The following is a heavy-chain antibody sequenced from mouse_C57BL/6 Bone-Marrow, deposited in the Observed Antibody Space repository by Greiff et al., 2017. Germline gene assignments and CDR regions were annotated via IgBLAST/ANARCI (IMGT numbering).Heavy chain of an antibody. V-gene: IGHV1-69*01. J-gene: IGHJ2*01. CDR2: IDPSDSYT. CDR3: ARSITTVVATDY. Sequence: VQLQQPGAELVMPGASVKLSCKASGYTFTSYWMHWVKQRPGQGLEWIGEIDPSDSYTNYNQKFKGKSTLTVDKSSSTAYMQHSSLTSEDSAVYYCARSITTVVATDYWGEGTTLSDSS. CDR1: GYTFTSYW. D-gene: IGHD1-1*01.